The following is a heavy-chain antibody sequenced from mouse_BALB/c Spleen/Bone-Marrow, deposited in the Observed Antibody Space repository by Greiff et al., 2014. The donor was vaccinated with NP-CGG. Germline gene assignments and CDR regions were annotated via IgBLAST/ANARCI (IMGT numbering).Heavy chain of an antibody. Sequence: QVQLKESGAELVRPGASVTLSCKASGYTFTDYEMHWVKQTPVHGLEWIGAIDPETGGTAYNQKFKGKATLTAGKSSSTAYMELHSLTSEDSAVYYCTRHWDYAMDYWGQGTSVTVSS. J-gene: IGHJ4*01. CDR2: IDPETGGT. V-gene: IGHV1-15*01. D-gene: IGHD4-1*01. CDR1: GYTFTDYE. CDR3: TRHWDYAMDY.